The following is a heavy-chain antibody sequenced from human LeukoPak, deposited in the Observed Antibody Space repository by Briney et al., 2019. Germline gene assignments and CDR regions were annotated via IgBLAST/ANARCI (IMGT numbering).Heavy chain of an antibody. Sequence: GGSLRLSCAASGFTFSSYSMNWVRQAPGKGLEWVSYISSSSSTIYYADSVKGRFTISRDNAKNSLYLQMNSLRAEDTAVYYCARARDSSSWYGDAFDIWGQGTMVTVSS. D-gene: IGHD6-13*01. J-gene: IGHJ3*02. CDR3: ARARDSSSWYGDAFDI. V-gene: IGHV3-48*04. CDR2: ISSSSSTI. CDR1: GFTFSSYS.